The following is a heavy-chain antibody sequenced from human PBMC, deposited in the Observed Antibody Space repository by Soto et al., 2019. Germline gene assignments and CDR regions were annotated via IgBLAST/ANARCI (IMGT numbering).Heavy chain of an antibody. Sequence: KASETLSLTCAVYGGSFSGYYWSWIRQPPGKGLEWIGEINHSGSTNYNPPLKSRVTISVDTSKNQFSLKLSSVTAADTAVYYCARAKQWLRGGWFDPWGQGTLVTVSS. CDR1: GGSFSGYY. CDR3: ARAKQWLRGGWFDP. D-gene: IGHD6-19*01. CDR2: INHSGST. V-gene: IGHV4-34*01. J-gene: IGHJ5*02.